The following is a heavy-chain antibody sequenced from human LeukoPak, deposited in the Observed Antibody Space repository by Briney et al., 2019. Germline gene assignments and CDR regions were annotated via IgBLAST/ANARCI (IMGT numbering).Heavy chain of an antibody. J-gene: IGHJ4*02. CDR3: ATDPTYDSSGHPLDY. CDR2: IYYGGKT. V-gene: IGHV4-39*01. CDR1: GGSISNSSYY. D-gene: IGHD3-22*01. Sequence: SETLSLTCTVSGGSISNSSYYWGWIRQPPGKGLEWIASIYYGGKTYYKPSVKSRVTISVDTSKNQFSLKLNSVTAADTAAYYCATDPTYDSSGHPLDYWGQGILVTVSS.